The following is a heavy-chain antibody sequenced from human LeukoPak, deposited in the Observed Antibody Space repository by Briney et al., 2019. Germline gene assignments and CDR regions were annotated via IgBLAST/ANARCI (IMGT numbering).Heavy chain of an antibody. CDR3: ARGRSYSSWYSDDAFDI. V-gene: IGHV4-59*12. CDR2: IYYTGST. Sequence: SETLSLTCTVSGGSISSYYWSWIRQPPGKGLEWIGYIYYTGSTNYNPSLKSRVTMSVDTSKNQFSLKLSSVTAADTAVYYCARGRSYSSWYSDDAFDIWGQGTMVTVSS. D-gene: IGHD6-13*01. CDR1: GGSISSYY. J-gene: IGHJ3*02.